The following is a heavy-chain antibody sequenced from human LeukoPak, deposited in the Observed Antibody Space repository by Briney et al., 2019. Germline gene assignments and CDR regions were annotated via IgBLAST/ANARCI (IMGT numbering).Heavy chain of an antibody. J-gene: IGHJ6*02. CDR3: AREAFRMIAYGMDV. V-gene: IGHV1-46*01. D-gene: IGHD3-22*01. CDR2: INPSGGST. Sequence: ASVKVSCKASGYTFISYDINWVRQAPGQGLEWMGIINPSGGSTSYAQKFQGRVTMTRDTSTSTVYMELSSLRSEDTAVYYCAREAFRMIAYGMDVWGQGTTVTVSS. CDR1: GYTFISYD.